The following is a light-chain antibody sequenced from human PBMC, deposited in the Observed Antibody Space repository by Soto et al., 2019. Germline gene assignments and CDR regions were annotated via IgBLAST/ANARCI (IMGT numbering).Light chain of an antibody. CDR2: GTS. J-gene: IGKJ5*01. V-gene: IGKV3-20*01. CDR3: QQYGSSIT. CDR1: QSVPRSY. Sequence: DSVFTQSPGALSLSPGDTATLSCSASQSVPRSYLASYQQKPGQAPRLLIYGTSSRATGIPDRISGSGSGTDFTLTISRLEPEDFAVFYCQQYGSSITLGQGTRLEI.